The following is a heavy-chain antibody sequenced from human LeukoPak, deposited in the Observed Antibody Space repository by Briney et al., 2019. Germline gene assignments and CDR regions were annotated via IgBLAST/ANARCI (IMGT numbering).Heavy chain of an antibody. J-gene: IGHJ4*02. CDR2: IRGSRSGLVSGM. Sequence: GGSLRLSCAASGFSVSTSYVTWVRQAPGKGLEWISNIRGSRSGLVSGMYYADSVRGRFTISRDDAKNSLYLQMSSLRAEDTAFYYCARDNNWGFDYWGQGALVTVSS. V-gene: IGHV3-48*04. CDR1: GFSVSTSY. CDR3: ARDNNWGFDY. D-gene: IGHD7-27*01.